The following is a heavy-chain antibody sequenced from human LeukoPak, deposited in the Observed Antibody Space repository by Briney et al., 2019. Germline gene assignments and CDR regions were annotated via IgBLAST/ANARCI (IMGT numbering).Heavy chain of an antibody. D-gene: IGHD3-10*01. J-gene: IGHJ4*02. Sequence: GGSLRLSCAASGFNFSSFGLSWVRQAPGKGLEWVSAISSDGGSAYYADSVKGRFTISRDNSKNTLYLQMNSLRAEDTAVYYCAREQTRFGESYWGQGTLVTVSS. CDR3: AREQTRFGESY. CDR2: ISSDGGSA. V-gene: IGHV3-23*01. CDR1: GFNFSSFG.